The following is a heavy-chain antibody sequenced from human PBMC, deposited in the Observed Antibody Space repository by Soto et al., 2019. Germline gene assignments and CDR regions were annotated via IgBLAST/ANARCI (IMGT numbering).Heavy chain of an antibody. J-gene: IGHJ3*01. CDR1: GFTLSNYA. D-gene: IGHD3-16*01. CDR2: IFGSGAPT. CDR3: TREASSWGFAFDL. Sequence: EVQLLESGGGLVQPGGSLRLPFAASGFTLSNYAMSWVRQAPGKGLQWVSTIFGSGAPTHYADSVKGRFGISRDNSNNMLFLEMNSLKDEDTAVYYCTREASSWGFAFDLWGQGTRVAVSS. V-gene: IGHV3-23*01.